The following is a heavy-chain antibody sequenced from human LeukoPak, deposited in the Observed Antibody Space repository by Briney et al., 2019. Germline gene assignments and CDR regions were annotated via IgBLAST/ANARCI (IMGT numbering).Heavy chain of an antibody. CDR1: GFIFSSYG. CDR2: ISYDGSNK. Sequence: GGSLRLSCAASGFIFSSYGMHWVRQAPGKGLEWVAAISYDGSNKYYTDPVKGRFTISRDNSKNTLYLQMNSLRAEDTAVYYCAKGRGWEASYYYYYMDVWGKGTTVTISS. J-gene: IGHJ6*03. CDR3: AKGRGWEASYYYYYMDV. V-gene: IGHV3-30*18. D-gene: IGHD1-26*01.